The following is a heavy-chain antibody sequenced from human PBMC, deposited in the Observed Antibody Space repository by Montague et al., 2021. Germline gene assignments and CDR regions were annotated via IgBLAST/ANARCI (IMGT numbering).Heavy chain of an antibody. J-gene: IGHJ4*02. CDR2: IDTGGRST. D-gene: IGHD3-10*01. V-gene: IGHV3-74*03. Sequence: SLRLSCAASGFNFGFYCMHWVRQAPGKGLVWVSHIDTGGRSTTYADSVAGRFTISRDNAKNTLFLQMNSLRAEDTAVYYCLRDLNYGLGSCYGYFYYWGQGALVTVSS. CDR3: LRDLNYGLGSCYGYFYY. CDR1: GFNFGFYC.